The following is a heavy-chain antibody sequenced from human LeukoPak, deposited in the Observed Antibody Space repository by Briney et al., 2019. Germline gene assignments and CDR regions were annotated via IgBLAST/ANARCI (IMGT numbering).Heavy chain of an antibody. CDR3: ARDSGSYYYDSSGYWRFPLSAFDI. V-gene: IGHV4-34*01. D-gene: IGHD3-22*01. J-gene: IGHJ3*02. Sequence: SETLSLTCAVYGGSFSGYYWSWTRQPPGKGLEWIGEINHSGSTNYNPSLKSRVTISVDTSKNQFSLKLSSVTAADTAVYYCARDSGSYYYDSSGYWRFPLSAFDIWGQGTMVTVSS. CDR2: INHSGST. CDR1: GGSFSGYY.